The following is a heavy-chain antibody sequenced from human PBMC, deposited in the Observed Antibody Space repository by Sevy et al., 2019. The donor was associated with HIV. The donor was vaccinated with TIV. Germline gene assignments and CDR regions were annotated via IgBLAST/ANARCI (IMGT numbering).Heavy chain of an antibody. D-gene: IGHD4-4*01. CDR2: IYWDDDQ. Sequence: SGPTLVKPTQTLTLTCTFSGFSLSTSEVGVGWIRQPPGKALEWLAVIYWDDDQRYSPSLKSRLTITKDTSKNQVVLTMTNMDPLDTATYYYALSDVGGYNNYYTNWFDPWGQGTLVTVSS. J-gene: IGHJ5*02. V-gene: IGHV2-5*02. CDR3: ALSDVGGYNNYYTNWFDP. CDR1: GFSLSTSEVG.